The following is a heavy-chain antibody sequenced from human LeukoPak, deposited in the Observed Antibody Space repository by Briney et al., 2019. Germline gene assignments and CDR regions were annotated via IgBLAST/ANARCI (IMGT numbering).Heavy chain of an antibody. J-gene: IGHJ4*02. D-gene: IGHD2-2*01. Sequence: PGGSLRLSCAASGFTFSSYWMHWVRQAPGKGLVWVSRINSDGSSTSYADSVKGRFTISRDNAKNTLYLQMNSLRVEDTAIYYCAKDPYCSSTSCRYFDYWGQGTLVTVSS. CDR2: INSDGSST. V-gene: IGHV3-74*01. CDR3: AKDPYCSSTSCRYFDY. CDR1: GFTFSSYW.